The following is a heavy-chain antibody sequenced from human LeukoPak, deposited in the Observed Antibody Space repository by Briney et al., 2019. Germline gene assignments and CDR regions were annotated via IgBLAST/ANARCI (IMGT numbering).Heavy chain of an antibody. D-gene: IGHD3-16*01. J-gene: IGHJ5*02. CDR1: GGSIRSSGYY. CDR2: IYYSGNT. V-gene: IGHV4-39*01. CDR3: ARHRVYDWNYPIWFDP. Sequence: SETLSLTCTVSGGSIRSSGYYWAWIRQPPGKGLESIANIYYSGNTYYNPSLKSQVTISVDTSKNEFSLKLTSVTAADTAVYYCARHRVYDWNYPIWFDPWGQGTLVTVSS.